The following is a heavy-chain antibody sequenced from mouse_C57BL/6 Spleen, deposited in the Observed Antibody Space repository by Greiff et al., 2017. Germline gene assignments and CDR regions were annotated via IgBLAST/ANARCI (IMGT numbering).Heavy chain of an antibody. CDR3: ARGGGIYDGLYFDY. V-gene: IGHV1-26*01. CDR2: INPNNGGT. CDR1: GYTFTDYY. Sequence: EVQLQQSGPELVKPGASVKISCKASGYTFTDYYMNWVKQSHGKSLEWIGDINPNNGGTSYNQKFKGKATLTVDKSSSTAYMELRSLTSEDSAVYYCARGGGIYDGLYFDYWGQGTTLTVSS. D-gene: IGHD2-3*01. J-gene: IGHJ2*01.